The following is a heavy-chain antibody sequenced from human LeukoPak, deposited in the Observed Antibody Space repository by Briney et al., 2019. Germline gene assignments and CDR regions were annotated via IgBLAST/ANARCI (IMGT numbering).Heavy chain of an antibody. J-gene: IGHJ6*02. CDR3: GGGHYYDSGSYYRDPYYYGMDV. CDR2: INTNTGNP. D-gene: IGHD3-10*01. Sequence: ASVKVSCKASGYTFTSYAMNWVRQAPGQGLEWMGWINTNTGNPTYAQGFTGRFVFSLDTSVSTAYLQISSLKAEDTAVYYCGGGHYYDSGSYYRDPYYYGMDVWGQGTTVTVSS. V-gene: IGHV7-4-1*02. CDR1: GYTFTSYA.